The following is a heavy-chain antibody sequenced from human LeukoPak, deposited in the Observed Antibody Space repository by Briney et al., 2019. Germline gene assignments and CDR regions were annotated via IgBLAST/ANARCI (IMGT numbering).Heavy chain of an antibody. CDR3: AREVAAAGMDGRTYYYYMDV. J-gene: IGHJ6*03. Sequence: PSETLSLTCTVSGYSISSGYYWGWIRQPPGKGLEWIGSIYHSGSTYYNPSLKSRVTISVDTSKNQFSLKLSSVTAADTAVYYCAREVAAAGMDGRTYYYYMDVWGKGTTVTVSS. D-gene: IGHD6-13*01. V-gene: IGHV4-38-2*02. CDR1: GYSISSGYY. CDR2: IYHSGST.